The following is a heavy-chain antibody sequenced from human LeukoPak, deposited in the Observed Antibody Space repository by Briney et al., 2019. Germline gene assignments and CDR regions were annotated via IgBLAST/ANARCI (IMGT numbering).Heavy chain of an antibody. J-gene: IGHJ4*02. V-gene: IGHV3-30*04. CDR2: ISYDGSNK. CDR3: AILDYYDSSGYYVDDNLDY. Sequence: PGGSLRLSCAASGFTFSSYAMHWVRQAPGKGLEWVAVISYDGSNKYYADSVKGRFTISRDNSKNTLYLQMNSLRAEDTAVYYCAILDYYDSSGYYVDDNLDYWGQGTLVTVSS. D-gene: IGHD3-22*01. CDR1: GFTFSSYA.